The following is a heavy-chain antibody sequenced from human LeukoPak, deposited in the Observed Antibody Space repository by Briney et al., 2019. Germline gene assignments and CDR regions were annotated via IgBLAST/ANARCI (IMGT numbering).Heavy chain of an antibody. Sequence: WASVKVSCKASGYTFTGYYMHWVRQAPGQGLEWMGWINPNSGGTNYAQKFQGWVTMTRDTSISTAYMELGRLRSDDTAVYYCARGREHYYFDYWGQGTLVTVSS. CDR2: INPNSGGT. J-gene: IGHJ4*02. CDR1: GYTFTGYY. V-gene: IGHV1-2*04. CDR3: ARGREHYYFDY. D-gene: IGHD1/OR15-1a*01.